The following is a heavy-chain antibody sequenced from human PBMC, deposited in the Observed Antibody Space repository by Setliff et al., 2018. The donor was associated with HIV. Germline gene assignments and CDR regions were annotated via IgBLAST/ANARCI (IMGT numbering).Heavy chain of an antibody. CDR1: GYTFTFYA. J-gene: IGHJ3*02. CDR3: ARDQNHGSGSYYTNNAFDI. CDR2: INAGNGNT. D-gene: IGHD3-10*01. Sequence: ASVKVSCKASGYTFTFYAIHWVRQAPGQRLEWMGWINAGNGNTRYSQKFQGRVTVARDTSASTAYVELSSLRSEDTAVYYCARDQNHGSGSYYTNNAFDIWGQGTMVTVSS. V-gene: IGHV1-3*01.